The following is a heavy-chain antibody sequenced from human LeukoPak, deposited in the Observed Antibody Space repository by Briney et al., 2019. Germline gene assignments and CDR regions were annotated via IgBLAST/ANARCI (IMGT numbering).Heavy chain of an antibody. V-gene: IGHV3-23*01. CDR2: ISGSGGST. CDR3: AIWEELRDGGFDY. D-gene: IGHD1-26*01. CDR1: GFTFSSYA. J-gene: IGHJ4*02. Sequence: GGSLRLSCAASGFTFSSYAMSWVRQAPGKGLEWVSAISGSGGSTYYADSVKGRFTISRDNSKNTLYLQMNSLRAEDTAIYYCAIWEELRDGGFDYWGQRTLVTVSS.